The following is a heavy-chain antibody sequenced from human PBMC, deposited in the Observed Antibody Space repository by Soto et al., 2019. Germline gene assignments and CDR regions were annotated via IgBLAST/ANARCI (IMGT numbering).Heavy chain of an antibody. J-gene: IGHJ6*02. D-gene: IGHD2-21*02. V-gene: IGHV4-34*01. CDR3: ARGRRGRVTAGMDV. Sequence: QVQLQQWGAGLLKPSETLSLTCAVYGGSFSGYYWSWIRQPPGKGLEWIGEINHSGSTNYNPSLRSRVTXXVXAXXNQGALTLSSVTAADTAVYYCARGRRGRVTAGMDVWGQGTTVTVSS. CDR1: GGSFSGYY. CDR2: INHSGST.